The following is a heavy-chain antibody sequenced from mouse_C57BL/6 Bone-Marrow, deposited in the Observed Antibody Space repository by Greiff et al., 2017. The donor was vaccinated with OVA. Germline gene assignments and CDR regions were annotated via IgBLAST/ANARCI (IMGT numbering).Heavy chain of an antibody. D-gene: IGHD1-1*01. CDR3: ARTLTTVVAGDY. Sequence: EVQLVESGGGLVKPGGSLKLSCAASGFTFSDYGMHWVRQAPEKGLEWVAYISSGSSTIYYADTVKGRFTISRDNAKNTLFLQMTSLRSEDTAMYYCARTLTTVVAGDYWGQGTTLTVSS. J-gene: IGHJ2*01. V-gene: IGHV5-17*01. CDR1: GFTFSDYG. CDR2: ISSGSSTI.